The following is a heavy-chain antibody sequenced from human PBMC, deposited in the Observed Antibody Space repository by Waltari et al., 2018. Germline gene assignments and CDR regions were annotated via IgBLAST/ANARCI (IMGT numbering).Heavy chain of an antibody. CDR2: ICHSGST. J-gene: IGHJ4*02. V-gene: IGHV4-39*07. CDR1: GGSFSSINYC. D-gene: IGHD1-7*01. CDR3: ARATRTGTDRGYFAY. Sequence: QLQLQESGPGLVKPSETLSLTCTVSGGSFSSINYCWDWIRQPPGEGLEWIWTICHSGSTNNSPSLNSRLTMSVDTSKNQFSLKLFSVTAADTAVYYCARATRTGTDRGYFAYWGQGTLVTVSS.